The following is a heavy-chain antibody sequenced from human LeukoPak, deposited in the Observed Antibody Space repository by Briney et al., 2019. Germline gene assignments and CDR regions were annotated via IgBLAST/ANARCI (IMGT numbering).Heavy chain of an antibody. D-gene: IGHD6-6*01. Sequence: GGSLRLSCAASGFAFSSNWMTWVRQAPGKGLEWVVNIKQEGNDKYYVDSVKGRFTISRDNAKNSLFLEMNGLRAEDTAVYYCASSRQVVRVDYWGQGTLVTVSS. CDR3: ASSRQVVRVDY. V-gene: IGHV3-7*01. CDR1: GFAFSSNW. J-gene: IGHJ4*02. CDR2: IKQEGNDK.